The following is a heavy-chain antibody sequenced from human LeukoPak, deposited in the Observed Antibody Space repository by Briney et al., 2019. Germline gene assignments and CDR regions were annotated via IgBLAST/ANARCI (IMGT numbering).Heavy chain of an antibody. Sequence: GGSLRLSCVASGFPFSTYGMHWVRQAPGKGLEWVALIPYDGGNQYYRDSVKGRFTISRDNGENSVYLQMHSLRIEDTAIYYCANAHYWGQGTLVIVSS. V-gene: IGHV3-30*02. CDR2: IPYDGGNQ. J-gene: IGHJ4*02. CDR1: GFPFSTYG. CDR3: ANAHY.